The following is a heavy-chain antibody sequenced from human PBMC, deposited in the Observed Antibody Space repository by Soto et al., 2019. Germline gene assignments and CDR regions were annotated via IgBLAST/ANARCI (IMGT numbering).Heavy chain of an antibody. CDR2: IYWDDDK. CDR1: GFSLSTSGVG. J-gene: IGHJ4*02. CDR3: ARSNLGYCSGGSCYSTGPDFDY. Sequence: GPTLVNPTQTLTLTCTFSGFSLSTSGVGVGWIRQPPGKALEWLALIYWDDDKRYSPSLKSRLTITKDTSKNQVVLTMTNMDPDDTAVYYCARSNLGYCSGGSCYSTGPDFDYWGQGTLVTVSS. D-gene: IGHD2-15*01. V-gene: IGHV2-5*02.